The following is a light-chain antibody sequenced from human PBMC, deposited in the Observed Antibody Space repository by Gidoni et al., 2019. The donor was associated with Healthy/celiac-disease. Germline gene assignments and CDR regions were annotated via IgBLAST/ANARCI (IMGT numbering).Light chain of an antibody. V-gene: IGLV2-23*01. Sequence: SALTQPASVFGSPGQSITISCTGTSSYVGCYYLVSWYQQHPGKAPKLMIYEGSKRPSGVSNRFSGSKSGNTASLTISGLQAEDEADYYCCSYAGSRRVFGGWTKLTVL. J-gene: IGLJ3*02. CDR1: SSYVGCYYL. CDR2: EGS. CDR3: CSYAGSRRV.